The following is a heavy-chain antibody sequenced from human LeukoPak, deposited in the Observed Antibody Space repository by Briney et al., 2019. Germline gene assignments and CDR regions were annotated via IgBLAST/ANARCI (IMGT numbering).Heavy chain of an antibody. V-gene: IGHV1-69*01. Sequence: SVKVSCKASGGTFISYAISWVRQAPGQGLEWMGGIIPIFGTANYAQKFQGRVTITADESTSTAYMELSSLRSEDTAVYYCARESYYYDSSGRLYRNAFDIWGQGTMVTVSS. CDR1: GGTFISYA. D-gene: IGHD3-22*01. J-gene: IGHJ3*02. CDR2: IIPIFGTA. CDR3: ARESYYYDSSGRLYRNAFDI.